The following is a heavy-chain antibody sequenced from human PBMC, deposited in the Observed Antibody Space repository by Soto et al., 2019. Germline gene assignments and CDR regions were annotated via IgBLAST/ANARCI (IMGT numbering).Heavy chain of an antibody. D-gene: IGHD3-16*02. CDR1: GGTFSSYA. J-gene: IGHJ4*02. CDR3: ASSPPPTTLLLGELS. V-gene: IGHV1-69*06. Sequence: SVKVSCKASGGTFSSYAISWVRQAPGQGLEWMGGIIPIFGTANYAQKFQGRVTITADKSTSTAYMELSSLRSEDTAVYYCASSPPPTTLLLGELSWGQGTLVTVSS. CDR2: IIPIFGTA.